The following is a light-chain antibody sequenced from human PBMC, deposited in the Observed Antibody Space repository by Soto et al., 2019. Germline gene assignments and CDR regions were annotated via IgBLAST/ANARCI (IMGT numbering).Light chain of an antibody. CDR3: QQYGSSPPKYI. Sequence: EIVLTQSPGTLSLSPGERATLSCRASQSVSSSYLAWYQQKPGQAPRLLIYGVSGRATGIPDRFSGSGSGTDFTLTISRLEPEDFAVYYCQQYGSSPPKYIFGQGTKLEIK. J-gene: IGKJ2*01. CDR1: QSVSSSY. CDR2: GVS. V-gene: IGKV3-20*01.